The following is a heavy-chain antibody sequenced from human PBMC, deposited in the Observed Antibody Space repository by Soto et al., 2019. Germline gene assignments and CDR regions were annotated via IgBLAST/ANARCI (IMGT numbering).Heavy chain of an antibody. V-gene: IGHV1-3*01. CDR1: GYTFTNYC. D-gene: IGHD2-21*02. CDR3: ARDLGWGLVTAKNAFDS. Sequence: ASVKVSCKASGYTFTNYCIHWVRQAPGQRLEWMGRINAGNGDTKYSENFQGRVTITRDTSASTVYMELSSLRSEDTAVYYCARDLGWGLVTAKNAFDSWGQGTMVTVSS. J-gene: IGHJ3*02. CDR2: INAGNGDT.